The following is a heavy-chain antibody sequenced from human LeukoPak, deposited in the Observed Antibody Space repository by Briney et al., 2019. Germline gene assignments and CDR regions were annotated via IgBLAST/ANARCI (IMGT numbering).Heavy chain of an antibody. D-gene: IGHD6-19*01. J-gene: IGHJ4*02. CDR3: ARGYSSGWYFDY. CDR2: ISSSSSYI. V-gene: IGHV3-21*01. Sequence: PGGSLRLSRAASGFTFSSYSMNWVRQAPGKGLEWVSSISSSSSYIYYADSVKGRFTISRDNVKNSLYLQMNSLRAEDTAVYYCARGYSSGWYFDYWGQGTLVTVSS. CDR1: GFTFSSYS.